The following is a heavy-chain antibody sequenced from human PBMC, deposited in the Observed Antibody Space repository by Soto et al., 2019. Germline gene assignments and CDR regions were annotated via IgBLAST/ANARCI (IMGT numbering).Heavy chain of an antibody. CDR3: ARNTVQIAAAGPIYYGMDV. Sequence: GASVKVSCKASGYTFTCYYMHWVRQAPGQGLEWMGWINPHSGGTNYAQKFKGRVTMTRDTSISTAYMELSRLRSDDTAVYYCARNTVQIAAAGPIYYGMDVWGQGTTVTVS. J-gene: IGHJ6*02. CDR1: GYTFTCYY. V-gene: IGHV1-2*02. D-gene: IGHD6-13*01. CDR2: INPHSGGT.